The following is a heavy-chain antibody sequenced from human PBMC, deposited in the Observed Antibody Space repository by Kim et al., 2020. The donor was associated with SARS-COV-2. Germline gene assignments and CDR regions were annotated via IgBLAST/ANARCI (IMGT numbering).Heavy chain of an antibody. J-gene: IGHJ6*03. CDR2: ISYDGSNK. CDR3: ATETGSGWTYYMDV. V-gene: IGHV3-30*03. Sequence: GGSLRLSCAASGFTFSSYGMHWVRQAPGKGLEWVAVISYDGSNKYYADSVKGQFTISRDNSKNTLYLQMNSLSAEDTAVYYCATETGSGWTYYMDVWGKVTTVTVSS. CDR1: GFTFSSYG. D-gene: IGHD6-19*01.